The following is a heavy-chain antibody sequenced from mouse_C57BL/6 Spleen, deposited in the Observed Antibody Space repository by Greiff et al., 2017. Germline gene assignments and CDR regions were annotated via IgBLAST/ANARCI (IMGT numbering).Heavy chain of an antibody. J-gene: IGHJ4*01. CDR2: INYDGSST. D-gene: IGHD1-1*01. Sequence: EVQLVESEGGLVQPGSSMKLSCTASGFTFSDYYMAWVRQVPEKGLEWVANINYDGSSTYYLDSLKSRFIISRDNAKNILYLQMSSLKSEDTATYYCARDYYYGSSYGGAMDYWGQGTSVTVSS. CDR3: ARDYYYGSSYGGAMDY. CDR1: GFTFSDYY. V-gene: IGHV5-16*01.